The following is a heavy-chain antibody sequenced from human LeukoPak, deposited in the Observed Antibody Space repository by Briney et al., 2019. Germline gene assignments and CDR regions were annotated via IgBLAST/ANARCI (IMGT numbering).Heavy chain of an antibody. D-gene: IGHD2-15*01. J-gene: IGHJ4*02. V-gene: IGHV3-33*01. CDR1: GFTFSSYG. CDR2: IWYDGSNK. Sequence: GRSLRLSCAASGFTFSSYGMHWVRQAPGKGLEWVAVIWYDGSNKYYADSVKGRFTISRDNSKNTPYLQMNSLRAEDTAVYYCARGLCSGGSCYPDYWGQGTLVTVSS. CDR3: ARGLCSGGSCYPDY.